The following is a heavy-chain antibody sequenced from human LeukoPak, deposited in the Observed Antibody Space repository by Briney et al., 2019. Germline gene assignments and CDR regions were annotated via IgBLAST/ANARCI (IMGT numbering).Heavy chain of an antibody. D-gene: IGHD5-18*01. CDR1: GFTFSDYY. CDR2: ISGSGSTI. Sequence: GGSLRLSCAASGFTFSDYYMSWIRQAPGKGLEWVSYISGSGSTIYYADSVKGRLTISRDNAKNSLYLQMNSLRAEDTAVYYCAKDRDTAMVTAYFDYWGQGTLVTVSS. J-gene: IGHJ4*02. V-gene: IGHV3-11*04. CDR3: AKDRDTAMVTAYFDY.